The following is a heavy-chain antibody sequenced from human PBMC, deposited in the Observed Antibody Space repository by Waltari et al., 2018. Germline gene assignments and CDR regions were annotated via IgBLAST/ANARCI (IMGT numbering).Heavy chain of an antibody. CDR2: TSPAINRA. CDR3: ARAPYRVLSISQYYFDA. D-gene: IGHD2-21*01. V-gene: IGHV1-18*04. J-gene: IGHJ4*02. Sequence: QVQLVQSGAEVTKPGASVEVSCRTSGYTFNNFGVAWVRQAPGQGLEWMGWTSPAINRAYTAQRFQGRLTMTALTATSTAYMELKSLTSDDTATYFCARAPYRVLSISQYYFDAWGQGTLVTVSS. CDR1: GYTFNNFG.